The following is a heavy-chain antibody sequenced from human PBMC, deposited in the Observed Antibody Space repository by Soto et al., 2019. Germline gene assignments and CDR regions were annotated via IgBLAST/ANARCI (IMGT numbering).Heavy chain of an antibody. V-gene: IGHV3-15*01. D-gene: IGHD5-12*01. J-gene: IGHJ3*02. CDR2: IKSKTDGGTT. CDR1: GFTFSNAW. CDR3: TTDGYSGYYDAFDI. Sequence: VQLVESGGGLVKPGGSLRLSCAASGFTFSNAWMSWVRQAPGKGLEWVGRIKSKTDGGTTDYAAPVKGRFTISRDDSKNTLYLQMNSLKTEDTAVYYCTTDGYSGYYDAFDIWGQGTMVTVSS.